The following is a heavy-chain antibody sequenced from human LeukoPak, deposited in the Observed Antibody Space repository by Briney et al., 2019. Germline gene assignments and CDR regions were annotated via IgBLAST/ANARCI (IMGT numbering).Heavy chain of an antibody. CDR1: GYSFTSYW. D-gene: IGHD6-13*01. J-gene: IGHJ1*01. CDR3: ATVPRIPAADNTEDFQH. V-gene: IGHV5-51*01. CDR2: INPGDSDT. Sequence: GESLKISCKGSGYSFTSYWISWVRQMPGKDLEWMGTINPGDSDTRYSPSFRGQVTISGDKSISTAYLQWSSLKASDTAMYYCATVPRIPAADNTEDFQHWGQSTLVTVSS.